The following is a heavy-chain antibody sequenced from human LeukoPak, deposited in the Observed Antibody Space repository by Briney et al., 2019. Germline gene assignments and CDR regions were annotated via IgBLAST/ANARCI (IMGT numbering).Heavy chain of an antibody. CDR1: GFTFSSYG. CDR3: ARDHTDYYDSSGYLGY. Sequence: GGSLRLSCAASGFTFSSYGMHWVRQAPGKGLEWVAVIWYDGSNKYYADSVKGRFTISRDNSKNTLYLQMNSLRAEDTAVYYCARDHTDYYDSSGYLGYWGQGTLVTVSS. J-gene: IGHJ4*02. CDR2: IWYDGSNK. V-gene: IGHV3-33*01. D-gene: IGHD3-22*01.